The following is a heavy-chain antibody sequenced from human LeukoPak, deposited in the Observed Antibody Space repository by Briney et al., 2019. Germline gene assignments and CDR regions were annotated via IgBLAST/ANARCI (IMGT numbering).Heavy chain of an antibody. CDR1: GGSISSSSYY. J-gene: IGHJ6*03. V-gene: IGHV4-39*07. CDR2: IYYSGRT. D-gene: IGHD6-6*01. Sequence: KPSETLSLTCTVSGGSISSSSYYWGWIRQPPGKGLEWIGSIYYSGRTYYNPSLKSRVTISEDTSKNQFSLKLSSVTAADTAVYYCARETAYSTSVYYYMDVWGKGTTVTVSS. CDR3: ARETAYSTSVYYYMDV.